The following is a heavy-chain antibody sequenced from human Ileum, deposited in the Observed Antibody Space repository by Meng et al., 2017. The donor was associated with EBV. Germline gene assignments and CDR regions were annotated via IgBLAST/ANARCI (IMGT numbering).Heavy chain of an antibody. CDR2: IYYSGRT. Sequence: TLALTCTVPGTPIHSSSDYGGWIRQPPGRGLECIGSIYYSGRTYYNPSLRSRVTISVDTSKNQFSLKLSSVTAADTAVYYCARPIAAAGWFDPWGQGTLVTVSS. CDR3: ARPIAAAGWFDP. J-gene: IGHJ5*02. CDR1: GTPIHSSSDY. V-gene: IGHV4-39*01. D-gene: IGHD6-13*01.